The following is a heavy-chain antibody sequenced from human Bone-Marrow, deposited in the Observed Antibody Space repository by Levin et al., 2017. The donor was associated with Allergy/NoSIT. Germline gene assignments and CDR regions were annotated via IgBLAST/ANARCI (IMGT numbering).Heavy chain of an antibody. Sequence: HPGGSLRLSCAASGFTVSTNYMSWVRQAPGKGLEWVSVIYSADNTYYAGSVKGRFTISRDNSKNTLYLQMNSLRAEDTAVYYCASRVNFGDYVSYLDCWGQGTLVTVSS. CDR1: GFTVSTNY. V-gene: IGHV3-53*01. J-gene: IGHJ4*02. D-gene: IGHD4-17*01. CDR2: IYSADNT. CDR3: ASRVNFGDYVSYLDC.